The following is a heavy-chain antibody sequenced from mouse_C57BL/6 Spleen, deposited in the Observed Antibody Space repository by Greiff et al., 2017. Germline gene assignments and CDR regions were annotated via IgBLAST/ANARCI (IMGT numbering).Heavy chain of an antibody. J-gene: IGHJ4*01. V-gene: IGHV3-6*01. Sequence: EVQLVESGPGLVKPSQSLSLTCSVTGYSITSGYYWNWIRQFPGNKLEWMGYISYDGSNNYNPSLKNRISITRDTSKNQFFLKLNSVTTEDTATYYCARGDYYGSSYGYYAMDYWGQGTSVTVSS. CDR1: GYSITSGYY. CDR2: ISYDGSN. CDR3: ARGDYYGSSYGYYAMDY. D-gene: IGHD1-1*01.